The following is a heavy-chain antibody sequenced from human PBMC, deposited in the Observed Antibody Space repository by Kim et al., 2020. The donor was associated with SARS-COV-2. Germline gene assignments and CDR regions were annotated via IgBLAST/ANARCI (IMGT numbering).Heavy chain of an antibody. CDR2: ISYDGSNK. CDR3: ARSTSRQWLISTDY. Sequence: GGSLRLSCAASGFTFSSYGMHWVRQAPGKGLEWVAVISYDGSNKYYADSVKGRFTISRDNSKNTLYLQMNSLRAEDTAVYYCARSTSRQWLISTDYWGQG. CDR1: GFTFSSYG. D-gene: IGHD6-19*01. V-gene: IGHV3-33*05. J-gene: IGHJ4*02.